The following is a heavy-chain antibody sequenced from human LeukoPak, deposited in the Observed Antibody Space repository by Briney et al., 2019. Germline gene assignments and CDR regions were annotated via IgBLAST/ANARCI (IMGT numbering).Heavy chain of an antibody. J-gene: IGHJ4*02. D-gene: IGHD1-26*01. Sequence: GESLQISCKGSGYSFTSYWIGCVRQMPGKGLEWMGIIYPGDSDTRYSPSFQGQVTISADKSISTAYLQWSSLKASDTAMYFCARRIVGAPGYFDYWGQGTLVTVSS. V-gene: IGHV5-51*01. CDR2: IYPGDSDT. CDR1: GYSFTSYW. CDR3: ARRIVGAPGYFDY.